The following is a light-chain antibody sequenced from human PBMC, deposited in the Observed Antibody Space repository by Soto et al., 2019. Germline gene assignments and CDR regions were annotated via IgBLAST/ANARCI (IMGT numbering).Light chain of an antibody. CDR1: SSDVGGYDF. J-gene: IGLJ1*01. Sequence: QSVLTQPASVSGSPGQSITISCTEASSDVGGYDFVSWYQQHPGKAPKLLIYEVSNRPSGVSYRFSGSKSANTASLTISGLQAEDEADYYCASYTSVSPYVFGTGTQLTVL. CDR2: EVS. V-gene: IGLV2-14*01. CDR3: ASYTSVSPYV.